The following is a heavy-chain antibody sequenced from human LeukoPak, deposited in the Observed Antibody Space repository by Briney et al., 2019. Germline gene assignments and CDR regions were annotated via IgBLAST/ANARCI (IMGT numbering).Heavy chain of an antibody. CDR3: ARDAYYDSSGLPYQAFDI. CDR2: IIPIFGTA. CDR1: GYTFTSYG. Sequence: SVKVSCKASGYTFTSYGISWVRQAPGQGLEWMGGIIPIFGTANYAQKFQGRVTITADESTSTAYTELSSLRSEDTAVYYCARDAYYDSSGLPYQAFDIWGQGTMVTVSS. J-gene: IGHJ3*02. V-gene: IGHV1-69*13. D-gene: IGHD3-22*01.